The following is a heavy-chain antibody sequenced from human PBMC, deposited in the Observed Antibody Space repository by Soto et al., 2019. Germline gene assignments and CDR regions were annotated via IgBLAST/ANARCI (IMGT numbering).Heavy chain of an antibody. CDR3: TKDRKALW. J-gene: IGHJ4*02. V-gene: IGHV3-23*01. D-gene: IGHD3-16*01. Sequence: EVQLLESGGGLVQPGGSLRLSCAASGFTFSSYAMSWVRQAPGKGLEWVSAIRGSGGSTYYADSAKSRFTISRDNSKNTSYLQMNSLRGEDTAVYYCTKDRKALWWGRGTLVTVS. CDR2: IRGSGGST. CDR1: GFTFSSYA.